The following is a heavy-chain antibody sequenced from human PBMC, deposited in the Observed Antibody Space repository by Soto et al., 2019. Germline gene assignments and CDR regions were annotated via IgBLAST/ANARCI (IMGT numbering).Heavy chain of an antibody. D-gene: IGHD4-17*01. J-gene: IGHJ6*03. V-gene: IGHV3-30*18. CDR2: LSYDESKN. CDR3: AKDYRLLDYGGYEHFMDV. CDR1: GFTFSNYG. Sequence: QVQLVESGGAVVQPGRSLRLSCAASGFTFSNYGMHWVRQAPGKGLEWVAALSYDESKNAYIDSVRGRFTVSRDNSKQTFFLQMDSLRGEDTAVYYCAKDYRLLDYGGYEHFMDVWGKGTTVTVSS.